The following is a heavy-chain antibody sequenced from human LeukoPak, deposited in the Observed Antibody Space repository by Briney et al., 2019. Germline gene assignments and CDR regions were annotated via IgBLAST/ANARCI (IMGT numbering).Heavy chain of an antibody. Sequence: GGSLRLSCAASGFTFDDYGMSWVRQAPGKGLEWVSSISTSSSYIFYADSVKGRFTISRDNAKNSLYLQLNSLRAEDTAVYYCARGGSYSRAFDIWGQGTMVTVSS. V-gene: IGHV3-21*01. CDR1: GFTFDDYG. CDR2: ISTSSSYI. D-gene: IGHD1-26*01. CDR3: ARGGSYSRAFDI. J-gene: IGHJ3*02.